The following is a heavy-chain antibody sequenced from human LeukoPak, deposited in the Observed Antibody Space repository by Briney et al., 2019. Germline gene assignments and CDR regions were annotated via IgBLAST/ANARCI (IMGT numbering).Heavy chain of an antibody. V-gene: IGHV1-69*05. CDR3: AAAAADNYYYYYMDV. J-gene: IGHJ6*03. Sequence: SVKVSXKASGGTFSSYAISWVRQAPGQGLEWMGGFIPIFGTANYAQKFQGRVTITTDESTSTAYMELSSLRSEDTAVYYCAAAAADNYYYYYMDVWGKGTTVTVSS. CDR2: FIPIFGTA. D-gene: IGHD6-13*01. CDR1: GGTFSSYA.